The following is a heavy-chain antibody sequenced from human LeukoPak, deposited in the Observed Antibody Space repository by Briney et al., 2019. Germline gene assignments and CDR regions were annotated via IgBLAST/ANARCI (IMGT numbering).Heavy chain of an antibody. D-gene: IGHD3-9*01. Sequence: PSETLSLTCAVYGGSFSGYYWSWIRQPPGKGPEWIGEINHSGSTNYNPSLKSRVTISVDTSKNQFSLKLSSVTAAATAVYYCARLPAVGHFDWLFGPRRYYFDYWGQGTLVTVSS. CDR1: GGSFSGYY. J-gene: IGHJ4*02. V-gene: IGHV4-34*01. CDR2: INHSGST. CDR3: ARLPAVGHFDWLFGPRRYYFDY.